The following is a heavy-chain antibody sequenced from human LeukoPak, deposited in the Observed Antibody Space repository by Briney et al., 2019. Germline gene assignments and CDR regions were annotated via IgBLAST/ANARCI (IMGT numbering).Heavy chain of an antibody. Sequence: GGSLRLSCEASGFTFGSHARYWVRQAPGKGLEWVAGIFGSGGSPHYAASVKGRFTISRDTSRNTVYLQINSMRAEDTAVYYCGKTTVGYSSGQKPAWPVDYWGQGTLVTVSS. V-gene: IGHV3-23*01. CDR3: GKTTVGYSSGQKPAWPVDY. CDR1: GFTFGSHA. J-gene: IGHJ4*02. CDR2: IFGSGGSP. D-gene: IGHD5-18*01.